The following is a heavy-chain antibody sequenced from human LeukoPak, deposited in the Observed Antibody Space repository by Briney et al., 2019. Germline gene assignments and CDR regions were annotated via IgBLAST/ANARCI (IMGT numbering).Heavy chain of an antibody. D-gene: IGHD1-26*01. CDR3: ARGRWISGSYYNFDY. J-gene: IGHJ4*02. Sequence: PSETLSLTCTVSGDSISSGSYWWSWLRQPAGKGLEWIGRIYSSGNTNYNPSLKSRVTVSVDTSKNQFSLKLRSVTAADTAVYYCARGRWISGSYYNFDYWGQGTLVTVSS. CDR1: GDSISSGSYW. CDR2: IYSSGNT. V-gene: IGHV4-61*02.